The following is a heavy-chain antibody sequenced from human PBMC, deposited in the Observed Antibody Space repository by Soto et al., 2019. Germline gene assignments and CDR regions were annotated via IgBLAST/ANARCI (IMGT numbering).Heavy chain of an antibody. CDR2: IIPIFGTA. V-gene: IGHV1-69*12. D-gene: IGHD3-3*01. CDR1: GGTFSSYA. Sequence: QVQLVQSGAEVKKPGSSVKVSCKASGGTFSSYAISWVRQAPGQGLEWMGGIIPIFGTANYAQKFQGRVTITADASMSTADMEMSSLRSGERAVYYCGREGEVRDYIGMDVLGQGTTVTVSS. J-gene: IGHJ6*02. CDR3: GREGEVRDYIGMDV.